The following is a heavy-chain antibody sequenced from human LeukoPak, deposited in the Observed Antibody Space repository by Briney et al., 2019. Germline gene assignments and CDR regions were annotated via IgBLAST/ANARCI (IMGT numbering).Heavy chain of an antibody. CDR2: ISGGGGGT. CDR1: GFTFSSYE. J-gene: IGHJ4*02. Sequence: GGSLRLSCAASGFTFSSYEMNWVRQAPGKGLEWVSSISGGGGGTYYADSVKGRFTISRDNAKNSLYLQMNSLRAEDTAVYYCARDSKSMGVIADYWGQGTLVTVSS. V-gene: IGHV3-48*03. D-gene: IGHD3-16*02. CDR3: ARDSKSMGVIADY.